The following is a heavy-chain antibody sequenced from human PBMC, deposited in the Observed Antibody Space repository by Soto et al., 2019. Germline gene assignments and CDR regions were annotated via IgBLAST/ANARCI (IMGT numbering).Heavy chain of an antibody. CDR2: ISGSGGST. CDR3: AKHPTSLYYYDSSGYY. V-gene: IGHV3-23*01. J-gene: IGHJ4*02. CDR1: GFNFSSYA. Sequence: TGGSLRLSCAASGFNFSSYAMSWVRQAPGKGLEWVSAISGSGGSTYYADSVKGRFTISRDNSKNTLYLQMNSLRAEDTAVYYCAKHPTSLYYYDSSGYYWGQGTLVTVSS. D-gene: IGHD3-22*01.